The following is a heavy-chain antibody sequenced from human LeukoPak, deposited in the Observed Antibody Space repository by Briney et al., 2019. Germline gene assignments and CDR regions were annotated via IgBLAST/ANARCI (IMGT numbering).Heavy chain of an antibody. J-gene: IGHJ5*02. Sequence: SETLSLTCAVYGGSFSDYYWSWIRQPPGKGPEWIGKINHSGCTNYNPSLKSRVTISIDTSKNQFSLKLSSVTAADTAVYYCAREKVTRGSWFDPWGQGTLVTVSS. CDR2: INHSGCT. D-gene: IGHD4-11*01. CDR3: AREKVTRGSWFDP. CDR1: GGSFSDYY. V-gene: IGHV4-34*01.